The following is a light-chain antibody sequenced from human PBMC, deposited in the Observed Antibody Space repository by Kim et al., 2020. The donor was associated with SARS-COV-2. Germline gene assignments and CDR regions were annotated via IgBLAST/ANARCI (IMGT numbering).Light chain of an antibody. CDR1: QSVSSRY. CDR2: GAS. CDR3: HQYGGSPRT. V-gene: IGKV3-20*01. J-gene: IGKJ4*01. Sequence: SPGERATLSCRASQSVSSRYLDWYQHRPGEAPRLLIYGASNRATGIPERFSGSASGTDFNLTISRLEPEDFAVYYCHQYGGSPRTFGGGTKVDIK.